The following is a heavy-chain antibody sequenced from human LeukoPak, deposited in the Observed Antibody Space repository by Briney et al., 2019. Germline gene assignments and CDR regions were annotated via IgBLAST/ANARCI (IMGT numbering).Heavy chain of an antibody. CDR1: GYTFTSYD. J-gene: IGHJ2*01. V-gene: IGHV1-8*01. Sequence: ASAKVSCKASGYTFTSYDINWVRQATGQGLEWMGWMNPNSGNTGYAQKFQGRVTMTRNTSISTAYMELRSLSSDDTAVYYCARGRGYCSSTSCFYWYFDLWGRGTLVTVSS. CDR2: MNPNSGNT. D-gene: IGHD2-2*01. CDR3: ARGRGYCSSTSCFYWYFDL.